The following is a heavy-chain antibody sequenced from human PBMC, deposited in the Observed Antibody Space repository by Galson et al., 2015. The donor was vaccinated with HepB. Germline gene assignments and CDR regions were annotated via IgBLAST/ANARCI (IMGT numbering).Heavy chain of an antibody. CDR3: ARDHHPDFWSGYYTYNWFDP. V-gene: IGHV3-11*01. J-gene: IGHJ5*02. D-gene: IGHD3-3*01. CDR2: ISSSGSTI. Sequence: SLRLSCAASGFTFSDYYMSWIRQAPGKGLEWVSYISSSGSTIYYADSVKGRFTISRDNAKNSLYLQMNSLRAEDTAVYYCARDHHPDFWSGYYTYNWFDPWGQGTLVTVSS. CDR1: GFTFSDYY.